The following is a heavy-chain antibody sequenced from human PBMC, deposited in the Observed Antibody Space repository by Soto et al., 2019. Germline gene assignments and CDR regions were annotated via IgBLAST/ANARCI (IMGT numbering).Heavy chain of an antibody. CDR3: ARAQHGSSGYDPFDD. V-gene: IGHV4-31*03. CDR2: IYYSGST. D-gene: IGHD3-22*01. Sequence: QVQLQESGPGLVKPSQTLSLTCTVSGGSISSGGYYWSWIRQHPGKGLEWIGYIYYSGSTYYNPSLKSRITIAADTSKNQFSLKLSSVTAADTAVYYCARAQHGSSGYDPFDDWGQGTLVTVSS. CDR1: GGSISSGGYY. J-gene: IGHJ4*02.